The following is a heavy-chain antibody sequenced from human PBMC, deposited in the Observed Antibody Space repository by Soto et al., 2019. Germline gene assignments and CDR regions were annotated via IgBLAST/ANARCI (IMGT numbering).Heavy chain of an antibody. CDR2: IYYSGST. CDR3: ARHGVTMIVASEDSFDY. Sequence: SETLSLTCTVSGGSISSYYWSWIRQPPGKGLEWIGYIYYSGSTNYNPSLKSRVTISVDTSKNQFSLKLSSVTAADTAVYYCARHGVTMIVASEDSFDYWGQGTLVTVSS. CDR1: GGSISSYY. J-gene: IGHJ4*02. V-gene: IGHV4-59*08. D-gene: IGHD3-22*01.